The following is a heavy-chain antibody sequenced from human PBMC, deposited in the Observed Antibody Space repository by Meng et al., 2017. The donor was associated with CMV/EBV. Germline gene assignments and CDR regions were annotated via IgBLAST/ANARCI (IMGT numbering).Heavy chain of an antibody. V-gene: IGHV3-7*01. CDR3: AREVIVVVPVNYYYYYSMDV. J-gene: IGHJ6*02. CDR1: GFTFSSYS. D-gene: IGHD2-2*01. Sequence: GESLKISCAASGFTFSSYSMNWVRQAPGKGLEWVANIKQDGSEKYYVDSVKGRFTISRDNAKNSLYLQMNSLRAEDTAVYYCAREVIVVVPVNYYYYYSMDVWGQGTTVTVSS. CDR2: IKQDGSEK.